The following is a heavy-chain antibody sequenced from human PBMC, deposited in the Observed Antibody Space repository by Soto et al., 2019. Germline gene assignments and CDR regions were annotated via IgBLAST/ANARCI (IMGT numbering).Heavy chain of an antibody. Sequence: SETLSLTCAVYGGSFSGYYWSWIRQPPGKGLEWIGEINHSGSTNYNPSLKSRVTISVDTSKNQFFLKLTSVTPADTAVYYCARGGPGYGDRIFEYWGQGTLVT. J-gene: IGHJ4*02. CDR2: INHSGST. D-gene: IGHD4-17*01. CDR1: GGSFSGYY. CDR3: ARGGPGYGDRIFEY. V-gene: IGHV4-34*01.